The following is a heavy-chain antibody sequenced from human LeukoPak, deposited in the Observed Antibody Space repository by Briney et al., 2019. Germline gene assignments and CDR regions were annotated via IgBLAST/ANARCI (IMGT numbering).Heavy chain of an antibody. CDR3: AKPGSGWYVDY. D-gene: IGHD6-19*01. V-gene: IGHV3-23*01. J-gene: IGHJ4*02. CDR1: GFTFSSYV. Sequence: PGGSLRLSCAASGFTFSSYVMSWVRQAPGKGLEWVSSISGSGGSTYYADSVRGRFTISRDNSKNTLYLQMNSLRAEDTAIYYCAKPGSGWYVDYWGQGTLVTVSS. CDR2: ISGSGGST.